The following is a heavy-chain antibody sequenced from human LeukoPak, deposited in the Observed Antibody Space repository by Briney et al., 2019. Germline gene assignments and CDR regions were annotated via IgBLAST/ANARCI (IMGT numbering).Heavy chain of an antibody. CDR3: AIDLAYCGGDCYPRWYMDV. D-gene: IGHD2-21*01. CDR1: GFTFSSYA. V-gene: IGHV3-64*01. Sequence: PGGSLRLSCAASGFTFSSYAMHWVRQAPGKGLEYVSAISSNGGSTYYANSVKGRFTISRDNSKNTVYLQMGSLRAEDMAVYYCAIDLAYCGGDCYPRWYMDVWGKGTTVTVSS. J-gene: IGHJ6*03. CDR2: ISSNGGST.